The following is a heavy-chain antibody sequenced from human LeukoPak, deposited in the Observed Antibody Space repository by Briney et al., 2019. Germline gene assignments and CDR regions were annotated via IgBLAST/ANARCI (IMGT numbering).Heavy chain of an antibody. J-gene: IGHJ4*02. Sequence: SETLSLTCTVSGGSISSGDYYWSWIRQPPGKGLEWIEYIYYSGSTYYNPSLKSRVTISVDTSKNQFSLKLSSVTAADTAVYYCATDIESSGKPFDYWGQGTLVTVSS. CDR2: IYYSGST. D-gene: IGHD1-26*01. V-gene: IGHV4-30-4*08. CDR1: GGSISSGDYY. CDR3: ATDIESSGKPFDY.